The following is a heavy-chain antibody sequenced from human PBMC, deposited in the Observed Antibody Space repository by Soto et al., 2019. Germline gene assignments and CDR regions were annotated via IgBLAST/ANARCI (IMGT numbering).Heavy chain of an antibody. J-gene: IGHJ6*02. Sequence: EVQLVESGGGLVQPGGSLRLSCTASGFTVSSNYMSWVRQAPGKGLEWVSVIYSGGTTYYADSVKGRFTISRDNSKTRMYLQMIRLRAEDTALYYCARGGSASRGYYYCVMDVWGQGTTVTVSS. CDR3: ARGGSASRGYYYCVMDV. V-gene: IGHV3-66*01. CDR2: IYSGGTT. D-gene: IGHD3-16*01. CDR1: GFTVSSNY.